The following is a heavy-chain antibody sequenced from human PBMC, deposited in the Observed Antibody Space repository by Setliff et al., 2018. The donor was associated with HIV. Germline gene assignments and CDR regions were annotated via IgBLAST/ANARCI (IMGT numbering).Heavy chain of an antibody. CDR1: GYTFTGYF. CDR2: INPNSGDT. CDR3: AREYDVLTGYYISAFDI. Sequence: ASVKVSCKASGYTFTGYFIHWVRQAPGQGLEWVGRINPNSGDTNFAQKFQGRITMTRDTSISTAYLELNRLRSDDTAVYYCAREYDVLTGYYISAFDIWGQGTMVTV. V-gene: IGHV1-2*06. D-gene: IGHD3-9*01. J-gene: IGHJ3*02.